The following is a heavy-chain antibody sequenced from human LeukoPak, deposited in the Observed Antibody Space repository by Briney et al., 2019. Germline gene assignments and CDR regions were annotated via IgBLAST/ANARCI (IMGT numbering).Heavy chain of an antibody. Sequence: GASVKVSCKASGGTFSSYAISWVRQAPGQGLEWMGGIIPIFGTANYAQKFQGRVTITADESTSTAFMELSSLRSEDTAVYYCARDPPGYSYGPHTFSQGYWGQGTLVTVPS. D-gene: IGHD5-18*01. CDR1: GGTFSSYA. CDR3: ARDPPGYSYGPHTFSQGY. V-gene: IGHV1-69*13. J-gene: IGHJ4*02. CDR2: IIPIFGTA.